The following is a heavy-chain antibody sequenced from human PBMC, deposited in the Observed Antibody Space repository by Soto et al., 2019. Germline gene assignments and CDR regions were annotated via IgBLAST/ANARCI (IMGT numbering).Heavy chain of an antibody. CDR2: INPNSGGT. V-gene: IGHV1-2*04. D-gene: IGHD2-2*01. CDR3: ARASGLGLLNIVVVPAAGELANYGMDV. J-gene: IGHJ6*02. Sequence: QVQLVQSGAEVKKPGASVKVSCKASGYTFTGYYMHWVRQAPGQGLEWMGWINPNSGGTNYAQKFQGWVTMTRDTSISTAYMELSRLRSDDTAVYYCARASGLGLLNIVVVPAAGELANYGMDVWGQGTTVTVSS. CDR1: GYTFTGYY.